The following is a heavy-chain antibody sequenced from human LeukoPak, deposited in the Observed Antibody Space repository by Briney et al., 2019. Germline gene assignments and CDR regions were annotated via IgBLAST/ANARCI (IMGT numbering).Heavy chain of an antibody. J-gene: IGHJ5*02. V-gene: IGHV4-39*01. CDR2: IYYSGST. CDR1: GGSISSSSYY. Sequence: SETLSLTCTVSGGSISSSSYYWGWIRQPPGKGLEWIGSIYYSGSTYYNLSLKSRVTISVDTSKNQFSLKLSSVTAADTAVYYCARHPSILLWSSNNWFDPWAREPWSPSPQ. CDR3: ARHPSILLWSSNNWFDP. D-gene: IGHD3-10*01.